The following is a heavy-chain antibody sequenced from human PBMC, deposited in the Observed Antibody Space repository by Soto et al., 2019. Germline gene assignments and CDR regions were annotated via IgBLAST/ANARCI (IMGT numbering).Heavy chain of an antibody. V-gene: IGHV3-48*03. D-gene: IGHD5-12*01. CDR3: ARSRDGYNWAYYFDY. CDR1: GFTFSSYE. J-gene: IGHJ4*02. CDR2: ISSSGSTI. Sequence: PGGSLRLSCAASGFTFSSYEMNWVRQAPGKGLEWVSYISSSGSTIYYADSVKGRFTISRDNAKNSLYLQMNSLRAEDTAVYYCARSRDGYNWAYYFDYWGQGTLVTVSS.